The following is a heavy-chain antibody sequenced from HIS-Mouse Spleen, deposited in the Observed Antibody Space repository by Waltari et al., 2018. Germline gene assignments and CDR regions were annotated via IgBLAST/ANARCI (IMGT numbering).Heavy chain of an antibody. CDR2: IYYSGST. J-gene: IGHJ2*01. Sequence: QLQLQESGPGLVKPSETLSLTCPVSGGSISSSSYYWGWIRQPPGKGLEWIGSIYYSGSTYYNPSRKSRVTISVDTSKNQFSLKLSSVTAADTAVYYCAREIPYSSSWYDWYFDLWGRGTLVTVSS. CDR3: AREIPYSSSWYDWYFDL. V-gene: IGHV4-39*07. CDR1: GGSISSSSYY. D-gene: IGHD6-13*01.